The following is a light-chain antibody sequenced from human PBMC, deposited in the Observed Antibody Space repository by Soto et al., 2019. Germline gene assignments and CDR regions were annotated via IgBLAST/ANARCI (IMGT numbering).Light chain of an antibody. J-gene: IGKJ1*01. V-gene: IGKV1-5*01. Sequence: GDRDTITCRASQSISTWLAWYQQKPGKAPKLLIYGASSLESGVPSRFSGSGSGTEFTLTINSLQPGDFATYYCLQYNSNSRTFGQGTNVAIK. CDR2: GAS. CDR1: QSISTW. CDR3: LQYNSNSRT.